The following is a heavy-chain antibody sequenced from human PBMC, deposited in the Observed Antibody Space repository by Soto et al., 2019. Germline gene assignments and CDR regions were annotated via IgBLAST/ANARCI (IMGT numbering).Heavy chain of an antibody. J-gene: IGHJ5*02. CDR1: GFTFSIYW. D-gene: IGHD4-4*01. V-gene: IGHV3-74*01. CDR3: VMLQTVNDNWIDP. CDR2: INSDGSNT. Sequence: EVQLVESGGGLVQPGGSLRLSCAASGFTFSIYWMHWVRQAPGKGLVWVSRINSDGSNTGYADSVKGRFTISRDNAKNTVYLQRNSLRAEDTAVYDCVMLQTVNDNWIDPWGQGTLVTVSS.